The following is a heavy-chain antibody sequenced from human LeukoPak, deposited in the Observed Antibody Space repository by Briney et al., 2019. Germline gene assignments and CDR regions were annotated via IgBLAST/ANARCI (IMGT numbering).Heavy chain of an antibody. Sequence: GASVKVSCKASGYSFSTYSMNWVRQAPGQGLEWMGWIHTNTGKPTYVQGFTGRFVFSLDTSVSTAYLQISSLKAEDTAVYYCARVSRRSSSWPEGYMDVWGKGTTVTVSS. D-gene: IGHD6-13*01. CDR2: IHTNTGKP. V-gene: IGHV7-4-1*02. CDR3: ARVSRRSSSWPEGYMDV. J-gene: IGHJ6*03. CDR1: GYSFSTYS.